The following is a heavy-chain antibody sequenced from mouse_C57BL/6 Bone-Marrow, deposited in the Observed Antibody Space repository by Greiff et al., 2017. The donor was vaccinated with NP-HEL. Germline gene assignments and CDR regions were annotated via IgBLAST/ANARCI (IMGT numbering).Heavy chain of an antibody. CDR2: IHPNSGST. J-gene: IGHJ3*01. CDR3: ARSGGNSAWFAY. CDR1: GYTFTSYW. Sequence: QVQLQQPGAELVKPGASVKLSCKASGYTFTSYWMHWVKQRPGQGLEWIGMIHPNSGSTNYNEKFKSKATLTVDKSSSTAYMQLSSLTSEDSAVYYCARSGGNSAWFAYWGQGTLVTVSA. V-gene: IGHV1-64*01. D-gene: IGHD2-1*01.